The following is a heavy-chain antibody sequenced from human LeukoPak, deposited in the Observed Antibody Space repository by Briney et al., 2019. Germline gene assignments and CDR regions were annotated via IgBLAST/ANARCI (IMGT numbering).Heavy chain of an antibody. D-gene: IGHD1-26*01. V-gene: IGHV3-23*01. J-gene: IGHJ3*02. Sequence: GGSLRLSCAASGFTFSSYGMSWVRQAPGKGLEWVSAISGSGGSTYYADSVKGRFTISRDNSKNTLYLKMNSLRAEDTAVYYCAREEWELLSAFDIWGQGTMVTVSS. CDR3: AREEWELLSAFDI. CDR1: GFTFSSYG. CDR2: ISGSGGST.